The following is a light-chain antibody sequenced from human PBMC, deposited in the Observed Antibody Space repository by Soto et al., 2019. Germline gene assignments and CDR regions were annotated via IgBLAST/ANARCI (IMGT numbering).Light chain of an antibody. J-gene: IGKJ4*01. CDR3: PQRSNWPLT. CDR1: QSVSSY. CDR2: DAS. V-gene: IGKV3-11*01. Sequence: EIVLTQSPATLSLSPGERATLSCRASQSVSSYLAWYQQKPGQAPRLLIYDASNRATGIPARFSGSGSGTDFTLTISSLEPEDFAVDYCPQRSNWPLTFGGGTKVEIK.